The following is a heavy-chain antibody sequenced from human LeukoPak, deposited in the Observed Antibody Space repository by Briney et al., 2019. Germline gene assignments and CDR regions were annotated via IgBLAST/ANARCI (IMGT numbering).Heavy chain of an antibody. D-gene: IGHD3-16*01. CDR3: VRDGEGGLDYFDY. J-gene: IGHJ4*02. CDR1: GDSVSSNTAA. Sequence: SPTLSLTCAISGDSVSSNTAAWNWIRQSPSRGLEWLGRTYYRSTWLYDYALSLKSRININPDTSKNQFSLHLNSVAPEDTAVYYCVRDGEGGLDYFDYWGRGTLVTVSS. V-gene: IGHV6-1*01. CDR2: TYYRSTWLY.